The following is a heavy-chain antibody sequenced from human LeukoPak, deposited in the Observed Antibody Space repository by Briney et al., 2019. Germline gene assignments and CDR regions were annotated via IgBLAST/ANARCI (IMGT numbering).Heavy chain of an antibody. CDR2: IYYSGST. CDR1: GGSISSYY. CDR3: ARTGDYNYYYYYMDV. Sequence: SETLSLTCTVSGGSISSYYWSWIRQPPGKGLEWIGYIYYSGSTNYNPSLKSRVTISVDTSKNQFSLKLSSVTAADTAVYYCARTGDYNYYYYYMDVWGKGTTVTISS. J-gene: IGHJ6*03. V-gene: IGHV4-59*01. D-gene: IGHD4-17*01.